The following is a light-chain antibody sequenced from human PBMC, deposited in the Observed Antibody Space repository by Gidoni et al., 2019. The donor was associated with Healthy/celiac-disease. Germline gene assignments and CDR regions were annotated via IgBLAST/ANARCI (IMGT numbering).Light chain of an antibody. J-gene: IGKJ2*01. CDR1: QGISSY. V-gene: IGKV1-9*01. CDR3: QQLNSYHPNT. Sequence: LPFTQSPSFLSASVGDRVTITCRASQGISSYLAGYQQKPGKAPKLLIYAASTLQSGVPSRFSGSGSGTEYTLTISSLQPEDFATYYCQQLNSYHPNTFGQGTKLEIK. CDR2: AAS.